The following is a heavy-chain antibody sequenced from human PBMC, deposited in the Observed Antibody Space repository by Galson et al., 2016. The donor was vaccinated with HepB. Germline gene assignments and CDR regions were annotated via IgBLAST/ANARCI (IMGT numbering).Heavy chain of an antibody. D-gene: IGHD3-9*01. Sequence: SLRLSCAASGFTFSEFKFNWVRQAPGKGPEWVASISRTSTYIEYAAPVKGRFTISRDDSRNTVYLQMKSLKTEDTAVYYCSTDDWVTFWGQGTLVTVSS. CDR3: STDDWVTF. CDR2: ISRTSTYI. J-gene: IGHJ4*02. CDR1: GFTFSEFK. V-gene: IGHV3-21*03.